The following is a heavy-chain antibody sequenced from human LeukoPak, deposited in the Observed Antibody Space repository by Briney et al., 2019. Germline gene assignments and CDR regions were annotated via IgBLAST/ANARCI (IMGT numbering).Heavy chain of an antibody. CDR3: ARAPGYNYYYYYMDV. V-gene: IGHV3-11*04. Sequence: GGSLRLSCAASGFTFSNYYMSWIRQAPGKGLEWLAYISNSGSTMYYADSVKGRFTISRDNAENSLFLQMNSLRAEDTAVYYCARAPGYNYYYYYMDVWGTGTTVPVSS. J-gene: IGHJ6*03. CDR1: GFTFSNYY. CDR2: ISNSGSTM. D-gene: IGHD5-18*01.